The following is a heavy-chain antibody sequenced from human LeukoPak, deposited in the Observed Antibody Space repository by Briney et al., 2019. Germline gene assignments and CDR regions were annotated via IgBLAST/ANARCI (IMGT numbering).Heavy chain of an antibody. D-gene: IGHD6-6*01. J-gene: IGHJ6*03. Sequence: GGSLRLSCAASGFTFSNYWMTWVRQAPGKGLEWVANIKHDGSEDYYLDSVKGRFTISRDNAKNSLYLQMNSLRAEDTAVYYCARVLLGDSSSSVNYYMDVWGKGTTVTVSS. CDR2: IKHDGSED. CDR3: ARVLLGDSSSSVNYYMDV. V-gene: IGHV3-7*01. CDR1: GFTFSNYW.